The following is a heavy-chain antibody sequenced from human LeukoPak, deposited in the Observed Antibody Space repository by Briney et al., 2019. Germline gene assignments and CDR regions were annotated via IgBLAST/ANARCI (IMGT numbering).Heavy chain of an antibody. D-gene: IGHD5-12*01. V-gene: IGHV3-74*01. CDR1: GFTFSNYW. Sequence: GGSLRLSCAASGFTFSNYWMHWVRQAPGKGLVWVSRITPDGSSTTYADSVKGRFTISRDNAKNTLYPQMNSLRAEDTAVYYCGRGYGGYDYLDSWGQGTLVTVSS. J-gene: IGHJ5*01. CDR3: GRGYGGYDYLDS. CDR2: ITPDGSST.